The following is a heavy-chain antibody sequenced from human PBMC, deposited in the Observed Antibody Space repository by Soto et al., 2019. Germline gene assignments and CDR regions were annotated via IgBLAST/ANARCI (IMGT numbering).Heavy chain of an antibody. Sequence: QVQLVESGGGVVQPGRSLRLSCAASGFTFSSYGMHWVRQAPGKGLEWVAVISYDGSNKYYADSVKGRFTIARDNSKNTLYLQMNSLRAEDTAVYYCAKGYSGYDASFDYWCQGTLVTVSS. J-gene: IGHJ4*02. CDR3: AKGYSGYDASFDY. CDR2: ISYDGSNK. V-gene: IGHV3-30*18. D-gene: IGHD5-12*01. CDR1: GFTFSSYG.